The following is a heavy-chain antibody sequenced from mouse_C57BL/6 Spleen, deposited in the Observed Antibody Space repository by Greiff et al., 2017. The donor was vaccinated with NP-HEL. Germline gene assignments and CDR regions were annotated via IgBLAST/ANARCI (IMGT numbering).Heavy chain of an antibody. CDR3: ARKRGYYAMDY. Sequence: VQLQQSGAELVRPGTSVKVSCKASGYAFTNYLIEWVKQRPGQGLEWIGVINPGSGGTNYNEKFKGKATLTADKSSSTAYMQLSSLTSEDSAVYFCARKRGYYAMDYWGQGTSVTVSS. V-gene: IGHV1-54*01. CDR2: INPGSGGT. J-gene: IGHJ4*01. CDR1: GYAFTNYL.